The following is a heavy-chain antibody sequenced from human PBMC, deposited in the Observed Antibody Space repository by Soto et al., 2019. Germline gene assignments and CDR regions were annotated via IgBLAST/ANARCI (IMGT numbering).Heavy chain of an antibody. CDR1: GGTFSSYA. D-gene: IGHD6-6*01. V-gene: IGHV1-69*13. J-gene: IGHJ6*02. Sequence: GASVKVSCKASGGTFSSYAISWVRQAPGQGLEWMGGIIPIFGTANYAQKFQGRVTITADESTSTAYMELSSLRSEDTAVYYCARGLAARRRGVAYYYGMDVWGQGTTVTVSS. CDR3: ARGLAARRRGVAYYYGMDV. CDR2: IIPIFGTA.